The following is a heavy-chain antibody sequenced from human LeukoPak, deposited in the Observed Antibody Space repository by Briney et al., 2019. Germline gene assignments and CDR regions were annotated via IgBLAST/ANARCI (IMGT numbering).Heavy chain of an antibody. V-gene: IGHV3-23*01. CDR1: GFTFSSYA. J-gene: IGHJ4*02. CDR2: ISGSGGST. D-gene: IGHD1-26*01. Sequence: PGGSLRLSCAASGFTFSSYAMSWVRQAPGKGLEWVSAISGSGGSTYYADSVKGRFTISRDNSKNTLYLQMNSLRAEDTAVYYCAKVPLYKYGSYGSLPFRYYFDYWGQGTLVTVSS. CDR3: AKVPLYKYGSYGSLPFRYYFDY.